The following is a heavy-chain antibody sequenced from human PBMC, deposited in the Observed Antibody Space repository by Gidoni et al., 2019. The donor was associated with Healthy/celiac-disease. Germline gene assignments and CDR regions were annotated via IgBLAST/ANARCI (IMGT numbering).Heavy chain of an antibody. V-gene: IGHV3-15*01. Sequence: EVQLVESGGGLGKPGGSVRVSCEASGLPLSNAGLSWVRKAPGKGRDCVGRIKSKTDGGTTDYAAPVKGRFTISRDDSKNTLYLQMNSLKPEDTAVYYCTTTPYCSGGSCLDRPYYYYYGMDVWGQGTTVTVSS. CDR3: TTTPYCSGGSCLDRPYYYYYGMDV. D-gene: IGHD2-15*01. CDR2: IKSKTDGGTT. CDR1: GLPLSNAG. J-gene: IGHJ6*02.